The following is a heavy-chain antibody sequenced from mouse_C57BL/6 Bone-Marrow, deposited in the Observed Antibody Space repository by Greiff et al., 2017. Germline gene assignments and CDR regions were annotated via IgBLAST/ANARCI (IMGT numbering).Heavy chain of an antibody. CDR3: ARSVRGYYYGSSYFAY. J-gene: IGHJ3*01. CDR2: IDPSDSYT. Sequence: VQLQQPGAELVMPGASVKLSCKASGYTFTSYWMHWVKQRPGQGLEWIGEIDPSDSYTNYNQKFKGKSTLTVDKSSSTAYMQLSSLTSEDSAFYYCARSVRGYYYGSSYFAYWGQGTLVTVSA. D-gene: IGHD1-1*01. V-gene: IGHV1-69*01. CDR1: GYTFTSYW.